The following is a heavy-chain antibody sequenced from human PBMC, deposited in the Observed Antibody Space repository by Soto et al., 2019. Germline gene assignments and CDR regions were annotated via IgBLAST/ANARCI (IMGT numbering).Heavy chain of an antibody. V-gene: IGHV3-9*01. J-gene: IGHJ4*02. D-gene: IGHD3-9*01. CDR2: ISWNSGDI. CDR3: ANDNDWDRGGTFDY. CDR1: GFSFDDYG. Sequence: EVQLVESGGGSVQPGRSLRLSCAASGFSFDDYGMHWVRQGPGKGLEWVSGISWNSGDIYYADSVKGRFTISRDNAKRSVYLQMNSLRTEDTALYDCANDNDWDRGGTFDYWGQGILVNVSS.